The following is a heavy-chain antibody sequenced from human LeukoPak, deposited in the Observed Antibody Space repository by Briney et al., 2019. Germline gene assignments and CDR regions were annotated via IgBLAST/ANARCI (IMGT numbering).Heavy chain of an antibody. CDR2: ISNEGTTT. D-gene: IGHD3-10*01. CDR3: ARGWFGPDS. CDR1: GFTFSGRS. Sequence: GRSLRLSCAASGFTFSGRSMHWVRQAPGKGLVWISGISNEGTTTNYADSVKGRFTISRDNAKNTLYLQMKSLRAEDTAVYYCARGWFGPDSWDQGAMVTVSS. J-gene: IGHJ3*02. V-gene: IGHV3-74*01.